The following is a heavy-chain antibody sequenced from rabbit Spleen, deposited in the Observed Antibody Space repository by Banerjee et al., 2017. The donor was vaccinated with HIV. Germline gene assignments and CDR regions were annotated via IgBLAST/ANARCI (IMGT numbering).Heavy chain of an antibody. J-gene: IGHJ4*01. D-gene: IGHD5-1*01. V-gene: IGHV1S40*01. CDR2: INIVTGKS. CDR1: GFTISSSYC. CDR3: ARDLVAAIGWNFNW. Sequence: QSLEESGGDLVKPGASLTLTCKASGFTISSSYCTCWVRQAPGKGLEWIACINIVTGKSVYASWAKGRFTMSRTSSTTVTLQMTSLTAADTATYFCARDLVAAIGWNFNWWGPGTLVTVS.